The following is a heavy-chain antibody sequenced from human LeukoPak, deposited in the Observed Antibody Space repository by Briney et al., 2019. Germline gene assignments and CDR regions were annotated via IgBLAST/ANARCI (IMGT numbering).Heavy chain of an antibody. Sequence: PSETLSLTCTVSGGSISSYYWSWIRQPPGKGLGWIGYIYYYGSTNYNPSLKSRVTISVDTSKNQFSLKLSSVTAADTAVYHCARPEADCSGGSCYSAAFDIWGQGTMVTVSS. D-gene: IGHD2-15*01. CDR1: GGSISSYY. V-gene: IGHV4-59*13. CDR2: IYYYGST. J-gene: IGHJ3*02. CDR3: ARPEADCSGGSCYSAAFDI.